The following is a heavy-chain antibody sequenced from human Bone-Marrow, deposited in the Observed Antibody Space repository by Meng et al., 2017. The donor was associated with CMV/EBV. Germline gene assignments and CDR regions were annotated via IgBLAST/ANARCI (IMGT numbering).Heavy chain of an antibody. CDR2: IYYSGST. CDR1: GGSISSYY. D-gene: IGHD3-9*01. CDR3: ASQYLSDYDILTGFPASLTN. Sequence: SETLSRTCTVSGGSISSYYRSWIRQPPGKGLEWIGYIYYSGSTNYNPSLKSRVTISVDTSKNQFSLKLSSVTAADTAVYYCASQYLSDYDILTGFPASLTNWGQGTLVSVSS. J-gene: IGHJ4*02. V-gene: IGHV4-59*01.